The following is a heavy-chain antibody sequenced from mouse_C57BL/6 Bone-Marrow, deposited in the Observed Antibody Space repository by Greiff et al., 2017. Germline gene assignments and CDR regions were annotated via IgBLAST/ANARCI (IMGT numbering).Heavy chain of an antibody. Sequence: EVKLVESGGGLVKPGGSLKLSCAASGFTFSDYGMHWVRQAPEKGLEWVAYISSGSSTIYSADTVKGRFTISRDNAKNTLFLQMTSLRSEDTAMYYCAKGLVYYGSSLDDWGQGTTRTVSS. CDR1: GFTFSDYG. D-gene: IGHD1-1*01. J-gene: IGHJ2*01. V-gene: IGHV5-17*01. CDR2: ISSGSSTI. CDR3: AKGLVYYGSSLDD.